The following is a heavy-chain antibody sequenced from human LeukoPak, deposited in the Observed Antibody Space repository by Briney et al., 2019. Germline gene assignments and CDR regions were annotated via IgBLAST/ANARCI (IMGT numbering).Heavy chain of an antibody. J-gene: IGHJ4*02. CDR1: GLTFSSYA. Sequence: GGTLRLSCAASGLTFSSYAMSWVRQPPGKGLEWVSAISDGGGSTYYADSVNGRFTISRDNSKNTLYLQMNSLRAEDTAVYYCAKDVYSSSWYPPRHFDYWGQGTLVTVSS. D-gene: IGHD6-13*01. CDR2: ISDGGGST. V-gene: IGHV3-23*01. CDR3: AKDVYSSSWYPPRHFDY.